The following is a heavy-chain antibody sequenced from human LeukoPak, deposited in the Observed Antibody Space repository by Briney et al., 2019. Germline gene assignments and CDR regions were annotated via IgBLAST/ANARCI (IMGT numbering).Heavy chain of an antibody. D-gene: IGHD3-22*01. V-gene: IGHV4-4*07. CDR2: ISGSGTI. Sequence: MTSETLSLTCTVSGGSIHSYWSWIRQPAGKGLEWIGRISGSGTITYNPALQSRLTISIDTSKNQFSLKLMSVTAADTAVYYCASYDSSGYFDYWGQGTLVTVSS. J-gene: IGHJ4*02. CDR1: GGSIHSY. CDR3: ASYDSSGYFDY.